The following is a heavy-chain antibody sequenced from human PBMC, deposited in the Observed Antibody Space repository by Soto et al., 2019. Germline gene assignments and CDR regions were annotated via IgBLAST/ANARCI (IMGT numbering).Heavy chain of an antibody. D-gene: IGHD2-21*02. CDR3: ARDVRTYCGGDCYADY. CDR1: GFTFSSYW. J-gene: IGHJ4*02. V-gene: IGHV3-7*01. CDR2: IKQDGSEK. Sequence: PGGSLRLSCAASGFTFSSYWMSWVRQAPGKGLEWVANIKQDGSEKYYVDSVKGRFTISRDNSKNTLYLQMNSLRAEDTAVYYCARDVRTYCGGDCYADYWGQGTLVTVSS.